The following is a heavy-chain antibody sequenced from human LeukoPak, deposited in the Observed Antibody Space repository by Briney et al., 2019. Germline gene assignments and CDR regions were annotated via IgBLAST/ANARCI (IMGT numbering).Heavy chain of an antibody. CDR3: ARDGGRVTSRAIDF. J-gene: IGHJ4*02. CDR2: ISKTATYI. D-gene: IGHD2-2*01. Sequence: GGSLRLSCAASGFSFSDYNIHWVRQAPGKGLEWVSSISKTATYIYYADSLQGRVIVSRDNAKNSVHLQLNSLRVEDTAVYYCARDGGRVTSRAIDFWGPGTPVTVSS. CDR1: GFSFSDYN. V-gene: IGHV3-21*01.